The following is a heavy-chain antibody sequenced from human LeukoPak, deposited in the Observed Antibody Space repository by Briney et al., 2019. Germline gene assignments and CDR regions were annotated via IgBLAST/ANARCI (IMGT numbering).Heavy chain of an antibody. Sequence: GGSLRLSCAASGFTFSSYGMHCVRQAPGKGLEWVAVIWYDGSNKYYADSVKGRFTISRDNSKNTLYLQMNSLRAEDTAVYYCAREGSSNAFDYWGQGTLVTVSS. CDR2: IWYDGSNK. V-gene: IGHV3-33*01. CDR1: GFTFSSYG. D-gene: IGHD4-11*01. CDR3: AREGSSNAFDY. J-gene: IGHJ4*02.